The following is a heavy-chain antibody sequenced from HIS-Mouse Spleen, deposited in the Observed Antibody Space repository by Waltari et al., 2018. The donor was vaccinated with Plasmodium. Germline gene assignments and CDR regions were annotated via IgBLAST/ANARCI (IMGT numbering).Heavy chain of an antibody. J-gene: IGHJ1*01. V-gene: IGHV1-2*02. D-gene: IGHD6-13*01. CDR2: INPNSGGT. CDR1: GYTFTGYY. CDR3: ARVLGYKAAAGTFVEYFQH. Sequence: QVQLVQSGAEVKTPGASVKVSCTASGYTFTGYYMHWVRPAPGQGLAWMGWINPNSGGTNYAQKFQGRVTMTRDTSISTAYMELSRLRSDDTAVYYCARVLGYKAAAGTFVEYFQHWGQGTLVTVSS.